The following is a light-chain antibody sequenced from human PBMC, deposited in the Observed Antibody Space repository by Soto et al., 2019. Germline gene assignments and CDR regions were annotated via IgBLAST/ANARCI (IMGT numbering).Light chain of an antibody. CDR3: QQSYSSPRT. V-gene: IGKV1-39*01. Sequence: DIQMTQSPSSLSASVGDRVTITCRASQSISSYLIWYQQKPGKAPKLLIYDASSWESGVPSRFSGSGSGTDFTLTISSLQPEDFATYYCQQSYSSPRTFGPGTKVDIK. CDR2: DAS. J-gene: IGKJ3*01. CDR1: QSISSY.